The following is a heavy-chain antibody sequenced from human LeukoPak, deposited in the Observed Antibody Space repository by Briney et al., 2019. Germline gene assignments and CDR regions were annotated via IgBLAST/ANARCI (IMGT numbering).Heavy chain of an antibody. CDR2: IIPILGIA. CDR1: GGTFSSYA. J-gene: IGHJ4*02. CDR3: ASLAYCGGDCYSGVDY. D-gene: IGHD2-21*02. V-gene: IGHV1-69*04. Sequence: ASVKVSCKASGGTFSSYAISWVRQAPGQGLECMGRIIPILGIANYAQKFQGRVTITADKSTSTAYMELSSLRSEDTAVYYCASLAYCGGDCYSGVDYWGQGTLVTVSS.